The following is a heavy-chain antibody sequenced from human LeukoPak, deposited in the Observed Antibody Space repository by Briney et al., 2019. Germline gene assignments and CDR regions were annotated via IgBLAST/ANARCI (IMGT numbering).Heavy chain of an antibody. CDR1: GFTFSKYG. Sequence: GGSLRLSCATSGFTFSKYGMHWVRQAPGKGLEWVSSISSSSSYIYYADSVKGRFTISRDNAKNSLYLQMNSLRAEDTAVYYCVSVAGTKPLFLFDFWGQGTLVTVSS. V-gene: IGHV3-21*01. J-gene: IGHJ4*02. CDR3: VSVAGTKPLFLFDF. D-gene: IGHD6-19*01. CDR2: ISSSSSYI.